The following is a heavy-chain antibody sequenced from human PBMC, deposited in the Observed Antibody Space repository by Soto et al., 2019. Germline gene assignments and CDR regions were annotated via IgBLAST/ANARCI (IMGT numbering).Heavy chain of an antibody. CDR3: ARAGSGYDPFDY. J-gene: IGHJ4*02. CDR1: GFTVSSNY. D-gene: IGHD5-12*01. Sequence: GGSLRLSCAASGFTVSSNYMSWVRQAPGKGLEWVSVIYSGGSTYYADSVKGRFTISRDNSKNTLYLQMNSLRAEDTAVYYCARAGSGYDPFDYWGQGTLVTVSS. CDR2: IYSGGST. V-gene: IGHV3-53*01.